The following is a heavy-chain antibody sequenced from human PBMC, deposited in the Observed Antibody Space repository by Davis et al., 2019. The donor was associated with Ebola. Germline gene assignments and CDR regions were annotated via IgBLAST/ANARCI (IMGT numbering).Heavy chain of an antibody. D-gene: IGHD2-15*01. J-gene: IGHJ5*02. CDR3: ARDWGPTWSQVAAIDP. V-gene: IGHV3-21*01. CDR2: ISSSRSYI. CDR1: GFTFSSYS. Sequence: ESLKISCAASGFTFSSYSMNWVRQAPGKVLEWVSSISSSRSYIHYADSVKGLFTISRDNAKNSLYLQMNSVGAEDTAVYYCARDWGPTWSQVAAIDPWGQGTLVTVSS.